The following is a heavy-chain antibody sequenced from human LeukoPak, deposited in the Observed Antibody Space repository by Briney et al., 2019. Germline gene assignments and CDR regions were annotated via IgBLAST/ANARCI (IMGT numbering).Heavy chain of an antibody. CDR2: INHSGST. V-gene: IGHV4-34*01. J-gene: IGHJ4*02. CDR3: ARRRLTITVDY. D-gene: IGHD5-24*01. CDR1: GGSFSGYY. Sequence: SETLSLTCAVYGGSFSGYYWSWIRQPPGKGLEWIGEINHSGSTNYNPSLKSRVTMSVDTSKNQFSLKLSSVTAADTAVYYCARRRLTITVDYWGQGTLVTVSS.